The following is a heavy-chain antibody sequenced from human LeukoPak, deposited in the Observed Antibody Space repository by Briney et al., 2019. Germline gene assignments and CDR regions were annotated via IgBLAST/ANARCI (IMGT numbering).Heavy chain of an antibody. CDR1: GFTFSSYA. V-gene: IGHV3-30*04. J-gene: IGHJ5*02. CDR3: ARVGDESGYYSWFDP. CDR2: ISYDGSNK. D-gene: IGHD3-22*01. Sequence: PGRSLRLSCAASGFTFSSYAMHWVRQAPGKGLEWVAIISYDGSNKYYADSVKGRFTISRDNSKNTLYLQMSSLRAEDTAVYYCARVGDESGYYSWFDPWGQGTLVTVSS.